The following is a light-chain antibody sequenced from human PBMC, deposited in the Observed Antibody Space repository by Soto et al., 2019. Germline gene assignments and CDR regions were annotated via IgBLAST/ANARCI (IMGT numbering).Light chain of an antibody. CDR1: QGSRND. V-gene: IGKV1-6*01. CDR3: LQDYNYPWT. CDR2: AAS. J-gene: IGKJ1*01. Sequence: AIQMNQSPSSLSASVGDRVTLTCRASQGSRNDLGWYQQKPGKAPKLLIYAASSLQSGGPSRFSGSGSGTDFTLTISSLQPEDFATYYCLQDYNYPWTFGQGTKVEIK.